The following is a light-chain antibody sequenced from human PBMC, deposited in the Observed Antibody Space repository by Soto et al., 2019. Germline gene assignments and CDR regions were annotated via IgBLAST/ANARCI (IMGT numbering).Light chain of an antibody. Sequence: AIPMTQSPSSLSASVGDRVTITCRASQGIRHYLGWYQQKPGKAPKLLIYAASSLQSGVPSRFSGSGSGTDFTLTISSLQPEDFATYYCLQDYNYPPTFGGGTKVEIK. V-gene: IGKV1-6*01. CDR2: AAS. CDR3: LQDYNYPPT. J-gene: IGKJ4*01. CDR1: QGIRHY.